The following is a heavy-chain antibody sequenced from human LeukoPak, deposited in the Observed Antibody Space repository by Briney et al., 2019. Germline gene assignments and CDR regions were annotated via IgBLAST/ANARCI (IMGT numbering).Heavy chain of an antibody. J-gene: IGHJ4*02. CDR3: AIAAAGPTGYFDY. D-gene: IGHD6-13*01. Sequence: GASVKVSCKASGYTFTGYYMHWVRQAPGQGLEWMGWINPNSGGTNYAQKFQGRVTMTRDTSISTAYMELSRLRSDDTAVYYCAIAAAGPTGYFDYWGQGTLVTVSS. CDR1: GYTFTGYY. CDR2: INPNSGGT. V-gene: IGHV1-2*02.